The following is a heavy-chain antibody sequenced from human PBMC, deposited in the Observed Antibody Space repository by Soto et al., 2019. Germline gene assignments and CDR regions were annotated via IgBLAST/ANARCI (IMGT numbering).Heavy chain of an antibody. CDR3: AKERAGRAALYYSGMDV. V-gene: IGHV3-23*01. CDR2: ISGSGGST. Sequence: GGSLRLSCAASGFTFSSYALSWVRQAPGKGLEWVSTISGSGGSTYFADSVKGRFTISRDNSKNTLYLQMNTLRAEDTAVYYCAKERAGRAALYYSGMDVWGQGTTVTVSS. CDR1: GFTFSSYA. J-gene: IGHJ6*02. D-gene: IGHD1-26*01.